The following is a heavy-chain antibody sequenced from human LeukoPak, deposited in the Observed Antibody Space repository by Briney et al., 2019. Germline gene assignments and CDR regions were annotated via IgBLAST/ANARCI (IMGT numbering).Heavy chain of an antibody. V-gene: IGHV3-23*01. J-gene: IGHJ6*02. CDR3: ARDRSGGDYGGYYYYGMDV. D-gene: IGHD4-17*01. CDR2: INSNGGNT. CDR1: GFTSSSYA. Sequence: GGSLRLSCAASGFTSSSYAMSWVRQAPGKGLEWVSTINSNGGNTYYADSVKGRFTISRDNSKNTLYLQMNSLRAEDTAVYYCARDRSGGDYGGYYYYGMDVWGQGTTATVSS.